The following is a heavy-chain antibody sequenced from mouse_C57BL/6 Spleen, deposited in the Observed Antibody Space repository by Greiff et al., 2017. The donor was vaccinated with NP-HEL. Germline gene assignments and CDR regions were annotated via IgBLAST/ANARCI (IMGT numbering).Heavy chain of an antibody. CDR3: ASLYDYDVFAY. CDR1: GYAFSSSW. CDR2: IYPGDGDT. V-gene: IGHV1-82*01. Sequence: VQLQQSGPELVKPGASVKISCKASGYAFSSSWMNWVKQRPGKGLEWIGRIYPGDGDTNYNGKFKGKATLTADKSSSTAYMQLSSLTSEDSAVYFCASLYDYDVFAYWGQGTLVTVSA. D-gene: IGHD2-4*01. J-gene: IGHJ3*01.